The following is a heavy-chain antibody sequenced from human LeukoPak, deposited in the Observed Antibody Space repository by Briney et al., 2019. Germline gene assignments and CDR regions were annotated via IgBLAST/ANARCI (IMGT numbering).Heavy chain of an antibody. CDR3: AKDWDS. Sequence: ETLSLTCTVSGYSISSGYFWGWIRQPPGKGLEWVANINQDGSEKKYVDSVKGRFTISRDNAENSLNLQMNSLRAEDTAVYYCAKDWDSWGQGTLVTVSS. CDR2: INQDGSEK. V-gene: IGHV3-7*01. CDR1: GYSISSGY. J-gene: IGHJ4*02.